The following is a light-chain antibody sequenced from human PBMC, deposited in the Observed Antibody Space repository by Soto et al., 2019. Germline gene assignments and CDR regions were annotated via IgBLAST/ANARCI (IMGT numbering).Light chain of an antibody. V-gene: IGKV3D-15*01. J-gene: IGKJ4*01. CDR2: DIS. Sequence: ETVMTQSPATLSVSPGERATLSCRASQSVSSNLAWYQQKPGQPPRLLIYDISTRATGIPTRFSGSGSGTEFPLTITSLQSEDFAVYYCQQYNSWPLTFGGGTKVEIK. CDR3: QQYNSWPLT. CDR1: QSVSSN.